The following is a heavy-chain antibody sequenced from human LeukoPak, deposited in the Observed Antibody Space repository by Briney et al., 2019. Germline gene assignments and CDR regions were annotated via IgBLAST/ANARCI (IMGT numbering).Heavy chain of an antibody. CDR2: IYYSGST. V-gene: IGHV4-39*01. Sequence: SETLSLTCTVSGASISNDNYYWAWIRQSPGKGLEWIGSIYYSGSTHSNPSLKSRVTMSVDTSNNQFSLKLSSVTAADTAVYYCARSGCRGYFDTTPRWFDPWGQGTLVTVSS. CDR3: ARSGCRGYFDTTPRWFDP. CDR1: GASISNDNYY. J-gene: IGHJ5*02. D-gene: IGHD3-9*01.